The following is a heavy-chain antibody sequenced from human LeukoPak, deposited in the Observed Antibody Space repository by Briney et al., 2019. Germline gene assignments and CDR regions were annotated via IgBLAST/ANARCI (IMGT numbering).Heavy chain of an antibody. V-gene: IGHV4-59*08. J-gene: IGHJ4*02. CDR1: GGSISSYY. CDR2: IYYSGST. CDR3: ARSHGDYEFDY. D-gene: IGHD4-17*01. Sequence: PSETLSLTCTVSGGSISSYYWSWIRQPPGKGLEWIGYIYYSGSTNYNPSLKSRVTISVDTSKNQFSLKLSSVTAADTAVYYCARSHGDYEFDYWGQGTLVTVSS.